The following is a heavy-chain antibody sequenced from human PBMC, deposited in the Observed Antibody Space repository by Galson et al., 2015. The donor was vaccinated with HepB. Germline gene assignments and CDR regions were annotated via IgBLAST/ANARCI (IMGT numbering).Heavy chain of an antibody. Sequence: SLRLSCAASGFIFSDYYMAWIRQAPGKGLEWVSYISSCSTHTNHADSVKGRFTISRDNAKNSLFLQMHSLTAEDTAVYYCARVWERGYDFDYWGQGTLVTVSS. V-gene: IGHV3-11*06. J-gene: IGHJ4*02. D-gene: IGHD5-12*01. CDR3: ARVWERGYDFDY. CDR2: ISSCSTHT. CDR1: GFIFSDYY.